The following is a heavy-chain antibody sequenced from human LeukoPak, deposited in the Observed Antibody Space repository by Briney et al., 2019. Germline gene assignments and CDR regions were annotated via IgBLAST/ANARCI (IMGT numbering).Heavy chain of an antibody. D-gene: IGHD3-22*01. Sequence: GGSLGLSCAASGFTFSNAWMSWVRQAPGKGLEWVGRIKSKTDGGTTDYAAPVKGRFTISRDDSKNTLYLQMNSLKTEDTAVYYCTTDWDSSGYFDFDYWGQGTLVTVSS. CDR2: IKSKTDGGTT. CDR3: TTDWDSSGYFDFDY. J-gene: IGHJ4*02. CDR1: GFTFSNAW. V-gene: IGHV3-15*01.